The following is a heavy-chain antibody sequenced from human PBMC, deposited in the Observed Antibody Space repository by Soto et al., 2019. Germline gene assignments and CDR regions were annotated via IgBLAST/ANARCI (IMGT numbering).Heavy chain of an antibody. CDR3: VGSSSGNLYRYFDL. CDR2: ITSNGGST. J-gene: IGHJ2*01. D-gene: IGHD3-10*01. CDR1: AFTFNNYT. V-gene: IGHV3-64D*06. Sequence: PGGSLRLSCLPSAFTFNNYTMHWVRQAPGKGLEYVSTITSNGGSTYYADSVKGRFAISRDNSKNTLYLQMSSLRAEDTAVYYCVGSSSGNLYRYFDLWGRGTLVTVSS.